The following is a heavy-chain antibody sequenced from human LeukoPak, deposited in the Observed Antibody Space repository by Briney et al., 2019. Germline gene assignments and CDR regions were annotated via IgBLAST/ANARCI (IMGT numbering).Heavy chain of an antibody. CDR2: ISWNSGSI. V-gene: IGHV3-9*01. CDR3: ARGPDLWFGTDY. Sequence: PGRSLRLSCAASGFTFDDYAMHWVRQAPGKGLEWVSGISWNSGSIGYADSVKGRFTISRDNAKNSLYLQMNSLRAEDTALYYCARGPDLWFGTDYWGQGTLVTVSS. CDR1: GFTFDDYA. J-gene: IGHJ4*02. D-gene: IGHD3-10*01.